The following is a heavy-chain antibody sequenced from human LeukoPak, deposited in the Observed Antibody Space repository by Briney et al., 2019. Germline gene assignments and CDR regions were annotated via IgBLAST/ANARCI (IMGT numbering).Heavy chain of an antibody. CDR2: IKLDVSGT. J-gene: IGHJ3*01. CDR3: ARKENAFDF. V-gene: IGHV3-7*01. Sequence: PGGSLRLSCAASGFTFSSYWMTWVRQAPGKGLEWVANIKLDVSGTYYVDSVRGRFTISRDNTKNSLCLQMDSLRAEDTAVYYCARKENAFDFWGQGTMVTVSS. CDR1: GFTFSSYW.